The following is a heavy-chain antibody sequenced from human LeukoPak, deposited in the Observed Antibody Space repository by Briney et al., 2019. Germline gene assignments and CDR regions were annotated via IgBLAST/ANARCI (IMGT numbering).Heavy chain of an antibody. CDR2: ISADGASA. D-gene: IGHD2-21*01. CDR1: GFTFSNYA. V-gene: IGHV3-23*01. J-gene: IGHJ4*02. Sequence: PGGSLRLSCAASGFTFSNYAMSWVPPAPGKGLEWVSAISADGASAYYADSVQGRFTISRDNSKSTLFLEMNSLRAEDTAVYYCAKKLFQGWGFYFDYWGQGTLVTVSS. CDR3: AKKLFQGWGFYFDY.